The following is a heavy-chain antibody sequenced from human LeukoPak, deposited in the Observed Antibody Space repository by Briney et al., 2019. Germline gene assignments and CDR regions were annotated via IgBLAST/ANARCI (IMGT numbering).Heavy chain of an antibody. V-gene: IGHV3-74*01. CDR2: INSDGTTT. CDR1: GFTFSTYW. D-gene: IGHD2/OR15-2a*01. CDR3: ARDFYDGFALDY. J-gene: IGHJ4*02. Sequence: GGSLRLSCAASGFTFSTYWMHWVRQVPGKGLVWVSRINSDGTTTNYADSVKGRFTISRDNARSTLFLQMNSLRAEDTAIYYCARDFYDGFALDYWGQGTLVTVSS.